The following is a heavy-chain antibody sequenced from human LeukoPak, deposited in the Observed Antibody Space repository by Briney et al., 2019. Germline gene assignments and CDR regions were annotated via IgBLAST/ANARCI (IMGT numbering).Heavy chain of an antibody. Sequence: PGGSLRLSCAASGFTFSSYWMHWVRQAPGKGLVGVSRIERDGRSTSYADSVRGRFTISRDKAKNTLYLQMNSLRAEDTAVYYCAREHRHEGATVDSWGQGTLVTVSS. D-gene: IGHD1-26*01. V-gene: IGHV3-74*01. CDR2: IERDGRST. CDR3: AREHRHEGATVDS. J-gene: IGHJ4*02. CDR1: GFTFSSYW.